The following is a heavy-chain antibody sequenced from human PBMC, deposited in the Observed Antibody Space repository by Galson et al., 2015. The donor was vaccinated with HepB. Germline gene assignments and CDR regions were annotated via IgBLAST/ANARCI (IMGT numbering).Heavy chain of an antibody. V-gene: IGHV4-31*03. CDR2: IYYSGST. CDR1: GGSISSGGYY. J-gene: IGHJ5*02. CDR3: ARAPIDYDFWSGSTRGFLGWFDP. D-gene: IGHD3-3*01. Sequence: TLSLTCTVSGGSISSGGYYWSWIRQHPGKGLEWIGYIYYSGSTYYNPSLKSRVTISVDTSKNQFSLKLSSVTAADTAVYYCARAPIDYDFWSGSTRGFLGWFDPWGQGTLVTVSS.